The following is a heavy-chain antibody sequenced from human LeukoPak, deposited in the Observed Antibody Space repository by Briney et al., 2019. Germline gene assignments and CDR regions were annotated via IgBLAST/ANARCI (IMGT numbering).Heavy chain of an antibody. D-gene: IGHD2-21*02. CDR3: ARLFVVTAITHYFDY. Sequence: PSETLSLTCTVSGGSISSSSYYWGWIRQPPGKGLEWIGSIYYSGSTYYNPSLKSRVTISVDTSKNQFSLKLSSVTAADTAVYYCARLFVVTAITHYFDYWGQGTLVTVSS. V-gene: IGHV4-39*01. CDR1: GGSISSSSYY. J-gene: IGHJ4*02. CDR2: IYYSGST.